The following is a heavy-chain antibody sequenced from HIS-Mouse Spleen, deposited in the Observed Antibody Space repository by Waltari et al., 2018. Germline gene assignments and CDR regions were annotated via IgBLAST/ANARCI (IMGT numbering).Heavy chain of an antibody. CDR1: GGSISSSSYY. CDR2: IYYSGST. D-gene: IGHD6-13*01. Sequence: QLQLQESGPGLVKPSETLSLTCTVSGGSISSSSYYWGWIRQPPGKGREWIGSIYYSGSTDYNPSLKSRVTISGETSKNQFSLKLSSVTAADTAVYYCAREIPYSSSWYDWYFDLWGRGTLVTVSS. V-gene: IGHV4-39*07. CDR3: AREIPYSSSWYDWYFDL. J-gene: IGHJ2*01.